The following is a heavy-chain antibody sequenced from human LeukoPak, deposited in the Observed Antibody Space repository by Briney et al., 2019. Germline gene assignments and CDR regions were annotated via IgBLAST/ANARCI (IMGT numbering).Heavy chain of an antibody. Sequence: PGGSLRLSCAASGFTFSSYAMSWVRQAPGKGLEWVSAISGSGGSTYYADSVKGRFTISRDNSKNTLYLQMNSLRAEDTAVYYCAKETFLSCSWYDTPTDYWGQGTLVTVSS. V-gene: IGHV3-23*01. CDR1: GFTFSSYA. CDR3: AKETFLSCSWYDTPTDY. D-gene: IGHD6-13*01. J-gene: IGHJ4*02. CDR2: ISGSGGST.